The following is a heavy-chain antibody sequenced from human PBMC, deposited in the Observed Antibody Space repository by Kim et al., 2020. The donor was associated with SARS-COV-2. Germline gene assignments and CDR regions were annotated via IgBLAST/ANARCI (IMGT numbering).Heavy chain of an antibody. Sequence: GGSLRLSCAASGFTFSSYAMSWVRQAPGKGLEWVSAISGSGGSTYYADSVKGRFTISRDNSKNTLYLQMNSLRAEDTAVYYCAKAPGYYYGSGSYYNALGNWFDPWGQGTLVTVSS. V-gene: IGHV3-23*01. CDR2: ISGSGGST. CDR3: AKAPGYYYGSGSYYNALGNWFDP. D-gene: IGHD3-10*01. CDR1: GFTFSSYA. J-gene: IGHJ5*02.